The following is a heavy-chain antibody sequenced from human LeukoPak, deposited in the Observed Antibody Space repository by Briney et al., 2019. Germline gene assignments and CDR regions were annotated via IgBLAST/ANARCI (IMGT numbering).Heavy chain of an antibody. CDR2: VSSSGRTI. CDR3: ARRRGDFGGNYQTFDY. J-gene: IGHJ4*02. CDR1: GFTLSSYE. Sequence: GGSLRPSCAASGFTLSSYEMNWVRRAPGKGLEWVSYVSSSGRTIYYADSVKGRFTISRDNAKNSLYLQMNSLRAEDTAVYYCARRRGDFGGNYQTFDYWGQGTLVTVSS. D-gene: IGHD4-23*01. V-gene: IGHV3-48*03.